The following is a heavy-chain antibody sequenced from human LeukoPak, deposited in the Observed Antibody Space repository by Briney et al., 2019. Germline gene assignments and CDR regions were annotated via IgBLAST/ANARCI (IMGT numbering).Heavy chain of an antibody. D-gene: IGHD3-22*01. CDR2: ISYDGSNK. V-gene: IGHV3-30*14. CDR1: GFTFSSYA. J-gene: IGHJ4*02. CDR3: ARDRPLKYYYDSSGYYRYPRYFDY. Sequence: GGSLRLSCAASGFTFSSYAMHWVRQAPGKGLEWVAVISYDGSNKYYADSVKGRFTISRDNSKNTLYLQMNSLRAEDTAVYYCARDRPLKYYYDSSGYYRYPRYFDYWGQGTLVTVSS.